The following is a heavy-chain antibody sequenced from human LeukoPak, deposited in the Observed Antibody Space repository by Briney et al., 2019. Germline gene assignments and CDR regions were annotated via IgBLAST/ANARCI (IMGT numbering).Heavy chain of an antibody. Sequence: ASAKISCKASGYTFDTYGLTWVRQAPGQGLEWMGWIRTYNGDTHYAERLQGRVTMTADTSTNTAYMELRSLRSDDTAVYYCARDRSRLTGPSPDAFDIWGQGTMVTVSS. CDR2: IRTYNGDT. CDR3: ARDRSRLTGPSPDAFDI. J-gene: IGHJ3*02. CDR1: GYTFDTYG. D-gene: IGHD3-9*01. V-gene: IGHV1-18*01.